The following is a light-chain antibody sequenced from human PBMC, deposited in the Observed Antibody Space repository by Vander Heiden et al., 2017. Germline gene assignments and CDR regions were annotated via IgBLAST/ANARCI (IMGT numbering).Light chain of an antibody. J-gene: IGKJ2*02. CDR1: QSVSSSY. CDR3: QQYGSSPPWT. Sequence: EIVLTQSPDTLSLSQGERATLSCRASQSVSSSYLAWYQQKPGQAPRLLIYGASSRATGIPDRFSGSGSGTDFTLTISRLEPEDFAVYYCQQYGSSPPWTFGQGTKLEIK. V-gene: IGKV3-20*01. CDR2: GAS.